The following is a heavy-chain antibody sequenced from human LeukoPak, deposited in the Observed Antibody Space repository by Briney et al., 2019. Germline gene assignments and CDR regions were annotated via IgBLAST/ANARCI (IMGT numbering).Heavy chain of an antibody. CDR3: ARDVPYCSGGSCYEVGAFDI. CDR2: IRFDASNK. Sequence: PGGSLRLSCATSGFTFSSYGMHWVRQAPGKGLEWVAFIRFDASNKYYADSVKGRFTISRDNSKNTLYLQMNSLRAEDTAVYYCARDVPYCSGGSCYEVGAFDIWGQGTMVTVSS. J-gene: IGHJ3*02. CDR1: GFTFSSYG. V-gene: IGHV3-30*02. D-gene: IGHD2-15*01.